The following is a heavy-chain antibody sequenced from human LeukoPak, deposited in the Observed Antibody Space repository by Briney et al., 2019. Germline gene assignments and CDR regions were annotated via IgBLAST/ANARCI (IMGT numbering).Heavy chain of an antibody. V-gene: IGHV3-74*01. CDR3: ARVGWGSSWYNYYCYYGMDV. CDR2: INSGGSST. J-gene: IGHJ6*02. CDR1: GFTFSSYW. D-gene: IGHD6-13*01. Sequence: PGGSLRLSCAASGFTFSSYWMHWLRQAPGKGLVWVSRINSGGSSTSYADSVKGRFTISRDNAKNTLYLQMNSLRAEDTAVYYCARVGWGSSWYNYYCYYGMDVWGQGTTVTVSS.